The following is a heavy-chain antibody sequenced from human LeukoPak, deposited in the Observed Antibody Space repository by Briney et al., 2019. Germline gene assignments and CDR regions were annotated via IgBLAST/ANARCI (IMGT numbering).Heavy chain of an antibody. J-gene: IGHJ4*02. CDR2: ISYDGSNK. CDR1: GFTFRSYD. V-gene: IGHV3-30*18. CDR3: VKEGYCSGTSCYILDY. D-gene: IGHD2-2*02. Sequence: GGSLRLSCAASGFTFRSYDMLWVRQAPGKGLEWVAVISYDGSNKYYADSVKGRFTISRDNSKNTLYLQMNSLRAEDTAVYYCVKEGYCSGTSCYILDYWGQGTLVTVSS.